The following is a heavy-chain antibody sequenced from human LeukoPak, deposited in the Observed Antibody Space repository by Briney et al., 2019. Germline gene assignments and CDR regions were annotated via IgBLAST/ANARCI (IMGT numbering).Heavy chain of an antibody. V-gene: IGHV3-21*01. Sequence: PGGSLRLSCAASGFTFSSYSMKWVRQAPGKGLEWVSSLSSSSSYIYYADSVKGRFTISRDNAKNSLYLQMNSLRAEDTAVYYCARDLTPRYYYDSSGYYRPSGSDAFDIWGQGTMVTVSS. D-gene: IGHD3-22*01. J-gene: IGHJ3*02. CDR2: LSSSSSYI. CDR1: GFTFSSYS. CDR3: ARDLTPRYYYDSSGYYRPSGSDAFDI.